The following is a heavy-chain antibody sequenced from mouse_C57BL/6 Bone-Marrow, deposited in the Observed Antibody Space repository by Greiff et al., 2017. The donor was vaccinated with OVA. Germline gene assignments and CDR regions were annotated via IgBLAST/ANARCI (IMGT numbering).Heavy chain of an antibody. Sequence: VKLQESGAELVKPGASVKLSCKASGYTFTSYWMQWVKQRPGQGLEWIGELDPSDSYTNYNQKFKGKAPLTVDTSSSTAYMQLSSLTSEDSAVYYCAREDDGYYAWFAYWGQGTLVTVSA. D-gene: IGHD2-3*01. V-gene: IGHV1-50*01. CDR3: AREDDGYYAWFAY. CDR2: LDPSDSYT. J-gene: IGHJ3*01. CDR1: GYTFTSYW.